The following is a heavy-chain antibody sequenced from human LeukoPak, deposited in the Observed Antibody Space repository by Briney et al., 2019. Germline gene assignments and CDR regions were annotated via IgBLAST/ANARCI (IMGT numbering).Heavy chain of an antibody. Sequence: TSETLSLTCTVSGGSICSYYWSWIRQPPGKGLEWIGYIYYSGSTNYNPSLKSRVTISVDTSKNQFSLKLSSVTAADTAVYYCARGMTTFDYWGQGTLVTVSS. J-gene: IGHJ4*02. D-gene: IGHD4-11*01. CDR3: ARGMTTFDY. CDR2: IYYSGST. CDR1: GGSICSYY. V-gene: IGHV4-59*01.